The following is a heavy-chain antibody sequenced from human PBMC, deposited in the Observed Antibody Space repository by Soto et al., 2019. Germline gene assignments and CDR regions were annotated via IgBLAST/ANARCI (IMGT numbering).Heavy chain of an antibody. D-gene: IGHD3-10*01. Sequence: GGSLRLSCADSGFSFSSYWMSWVRQAPGKGLEWVANIKQDETEKYYVDSVKGRFAISRDNGKNTLYLQMNSLRAEDKAFYYSGSTNYNPSLKSRVTISVDTSKNQFSLKLSSVTAADTAVYYCARVHRYDFWSGYYRGYYYYYYMDVWGKGTTVTVSS. CDR2: IKQDETEK. CDR1: GFSFSSYW. J-gene: IGHJ6*03. CDR3: GSTNYNPSLKSRVTISVDTSKNQFSLKLSSVTAADTAVYYCARVHRYDFWSGYYRGYYYYYYMDV. V-gene: IGHV3-7*05.